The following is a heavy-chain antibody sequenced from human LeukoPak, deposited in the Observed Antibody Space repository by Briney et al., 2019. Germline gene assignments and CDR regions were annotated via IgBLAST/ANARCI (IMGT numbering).Heavy chain of an antibody. CDR2: IIPIFCTA. J-gene: IGHJ4*02. V-gene: IGHV1-69*05. CDR1: GGTFSSYA. CDR3: ASSYYYDSSDEYYFDY. Sequence: SVKVSCKASGGTFSSYAISWVRQAPGQGLEWMGGIIPIFCTANYAQKFQGRVTITTDESTSTAYMELSSLRSEDTAVYYCASSYYYDSSDEYYFDYWGQGTLVTVSS. D-gene: IGHD3-22*01.